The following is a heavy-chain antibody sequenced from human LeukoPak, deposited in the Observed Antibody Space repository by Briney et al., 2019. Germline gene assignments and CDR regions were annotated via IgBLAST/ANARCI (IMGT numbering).Heavy chain of an antibody. J-gene: IGHJ4*02. CDR2: INPHTGGT. D-gene: IGHD4-23*01. CDR1: GYTFIDYY. V-gene: IGHV1-2*02. Sequence: GASVKVSCKASGYTFIDYYIHWVRQAPGQGLEWMGWINPHTGGTNYAQRFQGRVTMTRDTSITTAYMDLSRLRSDDTAVYYCARKPGGDYGGNLDYWGQGTLVTVSS. CDR3: ARKPGGDYGGNLDY.